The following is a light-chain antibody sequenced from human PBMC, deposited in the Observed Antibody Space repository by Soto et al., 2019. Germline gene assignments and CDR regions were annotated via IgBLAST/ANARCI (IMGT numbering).Light chain of an antibody. Sequence: DIQMTQSPSSLSASVGDRVTITCQASQDITNYLNWYQQKPGKAPKLLIHDSSNLETGVPSRFTGSGSQTYLSSTISSLQPEDIATYYCQQYDSLPLTFGQGTRLEIK. J-gene: IGKJ5*01. CDR3: QQYDSLPLT. CDR1: QDITNY. V-gene: IGKV1-33*01. CDR2: DSS.